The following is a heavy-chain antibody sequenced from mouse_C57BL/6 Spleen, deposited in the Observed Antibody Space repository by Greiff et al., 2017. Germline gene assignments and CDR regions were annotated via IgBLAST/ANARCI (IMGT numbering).Heavy chain of an antibody. D-gene: IGHD2-1*01. CDR1: GYTFTSYW. CDR2: IDPSDSYT. V-gene: IGHV1-59*01. Sequence: QVQLQQPGAELVRPGTSVTLSCKASGYTFTSYWMHWVKQMPGQGLEWIGVIDPSDSYTNYTQKFKGKATLTVDTSSSTAYMQLSSLTSEDSAVYYCAREGNYRAMDYWGQGTSVTVSS. J-gene: IGHJ4*01. CDR3: AREGNYRAMDY.